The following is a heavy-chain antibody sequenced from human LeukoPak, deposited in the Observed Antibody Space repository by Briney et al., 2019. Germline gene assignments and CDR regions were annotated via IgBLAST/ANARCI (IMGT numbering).Heavy chain of an antibody. Sequence: PGGSLRLSCAASGFTFSSYSMNWVRQAPGKGLQWVSYISSSSSTIYYADSVKGRFTISRDNAKNSLYLQMNSLRAEDTAVYYCARSYSNYGGYFDYWGQGTLVTVSS. CDR2: ISSSSSTI. CDR3: ARSYSNYGGYFDY. CDR1: GFTFSSYS. D-gene: IGHD4-11*01. V-gene: IGHV3-48*01. J-gene: IGHJ4*02.